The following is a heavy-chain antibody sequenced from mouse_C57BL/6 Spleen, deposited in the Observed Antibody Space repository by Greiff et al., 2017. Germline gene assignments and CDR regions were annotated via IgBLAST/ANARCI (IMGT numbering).Heavy chain of an antibody. CDR3: ARYYYGSSYFDY. Sequence: QVQLQQPGAELVKPGASVKMSCKASGYTFTSYWLTWVKQRPGQGLEWIGDIYPGSGSTNYNEKFKSKATLTVDTSSSTAYMQLSSLTSEDSAVYYCARYYYGSSYFDYWGQGTTLTVSS. V-gene: IGHV1-55*01. D-gene: IGHD1-1*01. CDR2: IYPGSGST. CDR1: GYTFTSYW. J-gene: IGHJ2*01.